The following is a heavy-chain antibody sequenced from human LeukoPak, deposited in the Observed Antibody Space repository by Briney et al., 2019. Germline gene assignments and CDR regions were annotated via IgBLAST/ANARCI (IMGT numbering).Heavy chain of an antibody. CDR2: IYYSGST. V-gene: IGHV4-59*01. CDR3: AREPPGAPLFV. Sequence: PSETLSLTCTVSGGSISSYYWSWIRQPPGKGLEWIGYIYYSGSTNYNPSLKSRVTISVDTSKNQFSLKLSSVTAADTAVYYCAREPPGAPLFVWGQGTLVTVSS. J-gene: IGHJ4*02. D-gene: IGHD3-16*02. CDR1: GGSISSYY.